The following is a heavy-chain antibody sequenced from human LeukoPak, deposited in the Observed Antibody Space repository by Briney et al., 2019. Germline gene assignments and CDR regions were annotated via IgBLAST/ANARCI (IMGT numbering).Heavy chain of an antibody. D-gene: IGHD3-16*01. CDR2: INPSGGST. V-gene: IGHV1-46*01. CDR3: ARALYLTWGAFDI. CDR1: GYTFTSYY. J-gene: IGHJ3*02. Sequence: ASVKVSCKASGYTFTSYYMHWVRQAPGQGLEWMGIINPSGGSTSYAQKFQGRVTMTRDMSTSTVYMELSSLRAEDTAVYYCARALYLTWGAFDIWGQGTMVTVSS.